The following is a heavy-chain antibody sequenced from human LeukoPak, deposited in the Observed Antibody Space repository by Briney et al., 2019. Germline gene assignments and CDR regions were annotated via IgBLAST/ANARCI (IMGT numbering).Heavy chain of an antibody. V-gene: IGHV4-39*07. CDR1: GGSISSSSYY. D-gene: IGHD2-15*01. CDR3: ARDTGGFDI. J-gene: IGHJ3*02. Sequence: KTSETLSLTCTVSGGSISSSSYYWGWIRQPPGKGLEWIGSIHHTGYTFYNPSVKSRITISVETSKNQFSLKLSSVTAADTAMYYCARDTGGFDIWGQGAMVTVSS. CDR2: IHHTGYT.